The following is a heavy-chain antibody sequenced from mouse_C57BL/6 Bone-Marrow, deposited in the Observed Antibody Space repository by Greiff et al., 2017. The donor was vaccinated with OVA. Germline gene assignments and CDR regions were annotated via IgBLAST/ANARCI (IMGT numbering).Heavy chain of an antibody. V-gene: IGHV5-6*02. Sequence: EVKLVESGGDLVKPGGSLKLSCAASGFTFSSYGMSWVRQTPDKRLEWVATISSGGSYTYSPASVKGRFTISRDNAKNTLYLQMSSLKSEDTAMYYCARRDGYYYWYFDVWGTGTTVTVSS. CDR3: ARRDGYYYWYFDV. CDR1: GFTFSSYG. J-gene: IGHJ1*03. D-gene: IGHD2-3*01. CDR2: ISSGGSYT.